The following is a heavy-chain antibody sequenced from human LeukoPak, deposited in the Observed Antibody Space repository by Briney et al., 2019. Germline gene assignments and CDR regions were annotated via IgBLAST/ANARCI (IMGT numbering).Heavy chain of an antibody. CDR3: ARGLYCSGGSCGAFDI. CDR1: GFTFSSYG. D-gene: IGHD2-15*01. Sequence: GGSLRLSCAASGFTFSSYGMSWVRQAPGKGLEWVAVISYDGSNKYYADSVKGRFTISRDNSKNTLYLQMNSLRAEDTAVYYCARGLYCSGGSCGAFDIWGQGTMVTVSS. J-gene: IGHJ3*02. CDR2: ISYDGSNK. V-gene: IGHV3-30*03.